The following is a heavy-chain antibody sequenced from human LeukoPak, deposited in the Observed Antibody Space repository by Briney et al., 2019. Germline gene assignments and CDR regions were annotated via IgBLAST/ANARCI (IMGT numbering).Heavy chain of an antibody. CDR2: ISSSSSYI. D-gene: IGHD2-2*01. V-gene: IGHV3-21*01. J-gene: IGHJ4*02. CDR3: ARARGIVVVPAASFDH. Sequence: GGSLRLSCAASGFTFSSYSMNWVRQAPGKGLEWVSSISSSSSYIYYADSVKGRFTISRDNAKNSLYLQMNSLRAEDTAVYYCARARGIVVVPAASFDHWGQGTLVTVSS. CDR1: GFTFSSYS.